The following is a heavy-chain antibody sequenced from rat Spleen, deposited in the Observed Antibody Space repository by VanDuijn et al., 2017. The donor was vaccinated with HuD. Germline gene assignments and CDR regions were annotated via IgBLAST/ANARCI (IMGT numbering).Heavy chain of an antibody. D-gene: IGHD4-1*01. CDR2: ISSGGST. CDR1: GFSLTSYT. J-gene: IGHJ2*01. CDR3: ARRYGDY. Sequence: QVQLKESGPGLVQPSQTLSLTCTVSGFSLTSYTVSWVRQPPGKGLEWIAAISSGGSTYYNSALKSRLSISRDTSKSQVFLKMNSLQTEDTAMYFCARRYGDYWGQGVMVTVSS. V-gene: IGHV2-6*01.